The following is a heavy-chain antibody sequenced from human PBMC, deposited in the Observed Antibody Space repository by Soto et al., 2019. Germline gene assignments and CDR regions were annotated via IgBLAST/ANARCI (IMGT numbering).Heavy chain of an antibody. D-gene: IGHD4-4*01. J-gene: IGHJ5*01. Sequence: EASVKVSCKASGYTFTSYGISWVRQAPGQGLEWMGWISAYNGNTNYAQKLQGRVTMTTDTSTSTAYMELRSLRSDDTAVYYCAFFYGTVTTFDRFDFWGQGTLVTVSS. CDR3: AFFYGTVTTFDRFDF. V-gene: IGHV1-18*01. CDR2: ISAYNGNT. CDR1: GYTFTSYG.